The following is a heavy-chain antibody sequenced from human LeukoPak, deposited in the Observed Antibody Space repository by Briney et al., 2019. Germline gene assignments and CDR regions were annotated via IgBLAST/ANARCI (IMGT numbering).Heavy chain of an antibody. CDR1: GFTFDDYA. CDR3: AKDQGIAAAGPFDY. J-gene: IGHJ4*02. D-gene: IGHD6-13*01. CDR2: ISWNSGSI. V-gene: IGHV3-9*01. Sequence: GGSLRLPCAASGFTFDDYAMHWVRQAPGKGLEWVSGISWNSGSIGYADSVKGRFTISRDNAKNSLYLQMNSLRAEDTALYYCAKDQGIAAAGPFDYWGQGTLVTVSS.